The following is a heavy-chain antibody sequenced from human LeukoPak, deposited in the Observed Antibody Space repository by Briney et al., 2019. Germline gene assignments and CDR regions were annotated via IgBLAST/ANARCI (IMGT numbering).Heavy chain of an antibody. J-gene: IGHJ5*02. D-gene: IGHD2-15*01. V-gene: IGHV4-38-2*02. CDR2: IYHSGST. CDR3: AREGYEPPNWFDP. Sequence: SETLSLTCTVSGYSISSGYYWGWIRQPPGKGLEWIGSIYHSGSTYYNPSLKSRVTISVDTSKNQFSLKLSSVTAADTAVYYCAREGYEPPNWFDPWGQGTLVTVSS. CDR1: GYSISSGYY.